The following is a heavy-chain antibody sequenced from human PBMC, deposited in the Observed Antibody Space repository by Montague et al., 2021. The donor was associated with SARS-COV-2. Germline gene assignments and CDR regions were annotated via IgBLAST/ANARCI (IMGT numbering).Heavy chain of an antibody. J-gene: IGHJ5*02. CDR3: AREDRWNWFDP. CDR2: IYYRGTT. Sequence: SETLSLTCSVSGGSISSDYWSWIRQSPGKGLEWIGYIYYRGTTNYNPSLKSRVTFSVVTSKNQFSLKLNSVTAADTAVYFCAREDRWNWFDPWGQGVLVTVSS. CDR1: GGSISSDY. V-gene: IGHV4-59*01. D-gene: IGHD5-24*01.